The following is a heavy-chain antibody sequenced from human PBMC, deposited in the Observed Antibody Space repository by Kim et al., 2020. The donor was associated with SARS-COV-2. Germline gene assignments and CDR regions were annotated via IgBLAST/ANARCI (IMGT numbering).Heavy chain of an antibody. D-gene: IGHD3-3*01. CDR2: ISYDGSNK. J-gene: IGHJ6*02. V-gene: IGHV3-30*18. Sequence: GGSLRLSCAASGFTFSSYGMHWVRQAPGKGLEWVAVISYDGSNKYYADSVKGRFTISRDNSKNTLYLQMNSLRAEDTAVYYCAKDDTIFGVLNYYYGMDVWGQGTTVTVSS. CDR1: GFTFSSYG. CDR3: AKDDTIFGVLNYYYGMDV.